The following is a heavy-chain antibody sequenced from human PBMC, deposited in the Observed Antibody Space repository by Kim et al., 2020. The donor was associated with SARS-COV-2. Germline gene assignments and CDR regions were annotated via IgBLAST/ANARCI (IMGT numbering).Heavy chain of an antibody. Sequence: GESLKISCKGSGYSFTSYWISWVRQMPGKGLEWMGRIDPSDSYTNYSPSFQGHVTISADKSISTAYLQWSSLKASDTGMYYCAGFSPISPSYGMAVWGQGSTVAVSS. CDR2: IDPSDSYT. D-gene: IGHD2-21*01. V-gene: IGHV5-10-1*01. CDR1: GYSFTSYW. J-gene: IGHJ6*02. CDR3: AGFSPISPSYGMAV.